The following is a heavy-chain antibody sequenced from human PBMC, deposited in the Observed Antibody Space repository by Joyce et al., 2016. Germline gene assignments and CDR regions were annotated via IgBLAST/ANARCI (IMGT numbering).Heavy chain of an antibody. Sequence: QVQLQQWGAGLLKPSETLSLTCGVNGGPFRGFLWTLVRQPPGEGLQWIGDVNTSGATNYNPSLKSRVTISVDTSKNQFSLTLTSITAADTAMYYCARSQWLAPLMYWGQGSLVAVSS. J-gene: IGHJ4*02. CDR1: GGPFRGFL. CDR3: ARSQWLAPLMY. D-gene: IGHD6-19*01. V-gene: IGHV4-34*02. CDR2: VNTSGAT.